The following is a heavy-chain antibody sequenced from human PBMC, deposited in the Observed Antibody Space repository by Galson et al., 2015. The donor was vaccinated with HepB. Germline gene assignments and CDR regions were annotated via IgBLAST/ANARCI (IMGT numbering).Heavy chain of an antibody. J-gene: IGHJ6*02. CDR1: GFTFSSYG. Sequence: SLRLSCAASGFTFSSYGMHWVRQAPGKGLEWVAVISYDGSNKYYADSVKGRFTISRDNSKNTLYLQMSSLRAVDTAVFYCAKVTYSSGYYPVDYYYGMDVWCQGTTVTVSS. D-gene: IGHD3-22*01. CDR3: AKVTYSSGYYPVDYYYGMDV. CDR2: ISYDGSNK. V-gene: IGHV3-30*18.